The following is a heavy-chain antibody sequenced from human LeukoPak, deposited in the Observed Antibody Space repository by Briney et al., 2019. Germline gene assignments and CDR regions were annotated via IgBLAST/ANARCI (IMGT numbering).Heavy chain of an antibody. CDR1: GGSISYYY. CDR2: IYTGGST. Sequence: TSETLSLTCTVSGGSISYYYWSWIRQPPGKGLEWIGYIYTGGSTNYNPSLNSRVTISVDTSKNQFSLKLTSVTAADTAVYYCAGHGPSHYYDYHINVWGKGTTVTVSS. V-gene: IGHV4-4*09. CDR3: AGHGPSHYYDYHINV. J-gene: IGHJ6*03.